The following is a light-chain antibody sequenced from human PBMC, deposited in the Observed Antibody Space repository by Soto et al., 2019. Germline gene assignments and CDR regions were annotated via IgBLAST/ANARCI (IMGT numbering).Light chain of an antibody. CDR3: QQYDSSPPT. J-gene: IGKJ4*01. CDR1: QSVSKNF. Sequence: EIVLTQSPGTLSLSPGERATLSCRASQSVSKNFLAWYQQKPGQAPRLLISGASNRATGIPDRFSGSGSGTDFSLTIDRLEPEDLAVYFCQQYDSSPPTFGDGTKVAIK. V-gene: IGKV3-20*01. CDR2: GAS.